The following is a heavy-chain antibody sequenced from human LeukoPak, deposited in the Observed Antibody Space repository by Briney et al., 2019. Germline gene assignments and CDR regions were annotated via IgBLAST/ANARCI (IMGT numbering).Heavy chain of an antibody. CDR1: GDSISSSSYY. D-gene: IGHD3-22*01. V-gene: IGHV4-61*02. Sequence: SETLSLTCTVSGDSISSSSYYWSWIRQPAGKGLEWIGRISTTGSSNYNPSLKSRVTISIDTSKNQFSLKLSSVTAADTAVYFCARGPYSYDSSGAFDIWGQGTMVTVSS. CDR2: ISTTGSS. CDR3: ARGPYSYDSSGAFDI. J-gene: IGHJ3*02.